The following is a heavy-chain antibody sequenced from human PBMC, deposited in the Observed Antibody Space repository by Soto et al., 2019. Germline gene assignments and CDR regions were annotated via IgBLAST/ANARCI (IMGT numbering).Heavy chain of an antibody. J-gene: IGHJ4*02. V-gene: IGHV2-26*01. D-gene: IGHD1-26*01. CDR3: ARXVRGVGARPLDF. Sequence: QVTLKESGPVLVKPTETLTLTCTVSGFSLSNVRMGVSWIRQPPGKALEWLAHIFSNDEKSYSTSLKSKLTXSKXTXKSQVVXTXTXXXPXXXATYYCARXVRGVGARPLDFWGQGTLVTVSS. CDR2: IFSNDEK. CDR1: GFSLSNVRMG.